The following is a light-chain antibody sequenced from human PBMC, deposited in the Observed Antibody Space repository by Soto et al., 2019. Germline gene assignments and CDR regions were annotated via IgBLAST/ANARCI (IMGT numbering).Light chain of an antibody. J-gene: IGLJ2*01. CDR3: AAWDDSLIGVV. CDR2: SIN. V-gene: IGLV1-44*01. Sequence: QSALTQPPSASGTPGQRVTISCSGGTSNIGSNTVNWYQQLPGTATKLLIYSINQRPSGVPDRFSGSKSGTSASLAISGLQSEDEADYYCAAWDDSLIGVVFGGGTQLTVL. CDR1: TSNIGSNT.